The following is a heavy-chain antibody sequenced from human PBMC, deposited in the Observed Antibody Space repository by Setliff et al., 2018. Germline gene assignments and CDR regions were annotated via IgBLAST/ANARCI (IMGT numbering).Heavy chain of an antibody. CDR2: INHSGGT. CDR1: GGSISSYY. Sequence: SETLSLTCTVSGGSISSYYWSWIRPPPGKGLESIGDINHSGGTNYNPSLKSRVTVSIDTSKNHFSLKLSSVTAADTAVYYCARGFLRYDSGTYYTYWGQGTLVTVSS. CDR3: ARGFLRYDSGTYYTY. J-gene: IGHJ4*02. D-gene: IGHD3-10*01. V-gene: IGHV4-34*01.